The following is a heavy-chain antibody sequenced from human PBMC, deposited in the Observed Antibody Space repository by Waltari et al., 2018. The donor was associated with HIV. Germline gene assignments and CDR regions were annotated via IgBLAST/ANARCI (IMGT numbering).Heavy chain of an antibody. V-gene: IGHV3-11*01. J-gene: IGHJ4*02. Sequence: QVQLVESGGGLVKPGGSLRLSCAASGFPCSDYYMTWVHQAPGKGLEWISYISNSGDIIYYADSVKGRFTISRDNAKNSLYLQMNSLRAEDTAVYYCARDRWYYFDTSDYFYDYWGQGTLVTVSS. CDR2: ISNSGDII. CDR1: GFPCSDYY. D-gene: IGHD3-22*01. CDR3: ARDRWYYFDTSDYFYDY.